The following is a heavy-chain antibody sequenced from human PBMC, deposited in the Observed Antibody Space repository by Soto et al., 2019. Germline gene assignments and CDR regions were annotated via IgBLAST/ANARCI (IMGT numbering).Heavy chain of an antibody. Sequence: QVQLVESGGGVVQPGRSLRLSCAASGFTFSSYTMHWVRQAPGKGLEWVAVISHDGIKKYYADSVKGRFTISRDNSKNTLYLQMNSLRGEDTAVYYCARVVAAAGTYFDYCGQGTLVTVSS. CDR3: ARVVAAAGTYFDY. D-gene: IGHD6-13*01. J-gene: IGHJ4*02. CDR2: ISHDGIKK. V-gene: IGHV3-30-3*01. CDR1: GFTFSSYT.